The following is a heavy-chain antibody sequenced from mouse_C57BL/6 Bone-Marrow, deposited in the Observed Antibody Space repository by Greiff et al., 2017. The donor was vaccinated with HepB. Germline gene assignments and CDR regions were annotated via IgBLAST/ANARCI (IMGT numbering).Heavy chain of an antibody. CDR2: ISSGSSTI. D-gene: IGHD1-1*02. Sequence: EVNVVESGGGLVKPGGSLKLSCAASGFTFSDYGMHWVRQAPEKGLEWVAYISSGSSTIYYADTVKGRFTISRDNAKNTLFLQMTSLRSEDTAMYYCASGGLWPYFDYWGQGTTLTVSS. J-gene: IGHJ2*01. CDR3: ASGGLWPYFDY. V-gene: IGHV5-17*01. CDR1: GFTFSDYG.